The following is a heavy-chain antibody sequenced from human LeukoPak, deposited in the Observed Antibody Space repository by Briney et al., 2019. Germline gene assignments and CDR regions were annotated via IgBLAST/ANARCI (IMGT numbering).Heavy chain of an antibody. Sequence: SETLSLTCTVSGVSISSSNSYWGWSRQPPGKGLEWIGSIYYTGNTYYNASLKSQVSISIDTSKNQFSLKPPSVTAADTSVYYCARQTGSGLFILPGGQGTLVTVSS. J-gene: IGHJ4*02. CDR3: ARQTGSGLFILP. CDR1: GVSISSSNSY. CDR2: IYYTGNT. D-gene: IGHD3/OR15-3a*01. V-gene: IGHV4-39*01.